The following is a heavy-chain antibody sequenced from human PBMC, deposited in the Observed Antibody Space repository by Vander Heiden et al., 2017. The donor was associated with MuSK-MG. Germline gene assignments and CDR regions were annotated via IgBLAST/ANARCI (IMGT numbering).Heavy chain of an antibody. CDR3: TRGAGLYYYGSTTSPAFDY. Sequence: EVQLVESVGVVVHPGGSLRLSCAGSGFTFDEYTMHWVRQAPGKGLEWVSLISWDGGSTYHTDSVKGRFTISRDNSKNSLYLHMNSLRTEDTALYYCTRGAGLYYYGSTTSPAFDYWWEGPLVAVSS. D-gene: IGHD3-10*01. V-gene: IGHV3-43*01. CDR1: GFTFDEYT. CDR2: ISWDGGST. J-gene: IGHJ4*02.